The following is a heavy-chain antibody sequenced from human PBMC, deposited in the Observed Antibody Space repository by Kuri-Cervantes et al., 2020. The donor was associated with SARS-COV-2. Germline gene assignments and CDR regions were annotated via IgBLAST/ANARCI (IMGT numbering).Heavy chain of an antibody. CDR1: GFTFDDYA. D-gene: IGHD2-2*02. CDR2: ISWNSGSI. J-gene: IGHJ5*02. Sequence: SLKISCAASGFTFDDYAMHWVRQAPGKGLEWVSGISWNSGSIGYADSVKGRFTISRDNAKNSLYLQMNSLRAEDTAVYYCARGGVPAAILNWFDPWGQGTLVTVSS. V-gene: IGHV3-9*01. CDR3: ARGGVPAAILNWFDP.